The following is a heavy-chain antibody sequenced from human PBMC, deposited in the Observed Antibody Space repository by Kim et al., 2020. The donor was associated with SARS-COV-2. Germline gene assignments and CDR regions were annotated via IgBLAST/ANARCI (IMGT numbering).Heavy chain of an antibody. V-gene: IGHV4-61*02. CDR1: GGSISSGSYY. D-gene: IGHD5-12*01. Sequence: SETLSLTCTVSGGSISSGSYYWSWIRQPAGKGLEWIGRIYTSGSTNYNPSLKSRVTISVDTSKNQFSLKLSSVTAADTAVYYCAVTSVATSYDAFDIWGQGTMVTVSS. CDR2: IYTSGST. CDR3: AVTSVATSYDAFDI. J-gene: IGHJ3*02.